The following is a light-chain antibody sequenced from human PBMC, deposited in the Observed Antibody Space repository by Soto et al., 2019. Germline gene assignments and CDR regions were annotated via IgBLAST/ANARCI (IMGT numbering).Light chain of an antibody. CDR2: GAS. V-gene: IGKV1-5*01. CDR3: QQYNRSYT. J-gene: IGKJ2*01. CDR1: QSIANR. Sequence: DIQMTQSPSTLSGSVGDRVTITCRASQSIANRLAWYQQKPGKTPKLLIYGASTLESGVPSRFSGSGSGTEFTLTINSLQTDDFATYYCQQYNRSYTFGQGTKVDIK.